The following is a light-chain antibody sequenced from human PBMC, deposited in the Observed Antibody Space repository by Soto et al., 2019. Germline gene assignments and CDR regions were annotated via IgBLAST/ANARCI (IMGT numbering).Light chain of an antibody. CDR3: QQYDSYSRT. CDR1: QSISSW. CDR2: KAS. Sequence: DIQMTQSPSSLSASVVDRVTITCRASQSISSWLAWYQQKPGKAPKLLINKASSLESGVPSRFSGSGSGTEFTLTISSLQPDDFATYYCQQYDSYSRTFGQGTKVDIK. V-gene: IGKV1-5*03. J-gene: IGKJ1*01.